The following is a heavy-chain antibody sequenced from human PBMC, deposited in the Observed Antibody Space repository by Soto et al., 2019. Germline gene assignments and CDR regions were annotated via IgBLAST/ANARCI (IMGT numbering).Heavy chain of an antibody. Sequence: GGSLRLSCAASGFTFSSYWMSWVRQAPGKGLEWVANIKQDGSKTYYVDSVKGRFTISRDNSKNTLYLQMNSLRAEDTAVYYCARGARYFDWLLNGYYYYYYMDVWGKGTTVTVSS. V-gene: IGHV3-7*04. CDR1: GFTFSSYW. J-gene: IGHJ6*03. D-gene: IGHD3-9*01. CDR2: IKQDGSKT. CDR3: ARGARYFDWLLNGYYYYYYMDV.